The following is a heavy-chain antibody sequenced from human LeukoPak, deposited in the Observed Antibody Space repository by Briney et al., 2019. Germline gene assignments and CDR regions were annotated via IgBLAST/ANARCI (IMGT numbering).Heavy chain of an antibody. CDR3: TKVSDASRESTGNY. V-gene: IGHV3-74*03. D-gene: IGHD2-8*02. J-gene: IGHJ4*02. CDR1: GFTFSRFW. Sequence: PGGSLRLSCAASGFTFSRFWMTWVRQIPGKGLMWVSRITPDGSGTKYADSVKGRFTISRDNAKSTLYLQMDSLRAEDTAIYYGTKVSDASRESTGNYWGRGTLVTVAS. CDR2: ITPDGSGT.